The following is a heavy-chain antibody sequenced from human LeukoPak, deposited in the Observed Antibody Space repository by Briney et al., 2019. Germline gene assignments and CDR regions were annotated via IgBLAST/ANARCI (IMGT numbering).Heavy chain of an antibody. Sequence: GGSLRLSCVASGFTLGDYNMNWVRQAPGKGLEWVSAITRSSTYMNYADSLKGRFTISRDNAKNSLYLQMNSLRAEDTAVYYCARDVDPQFPDAFDIWGQGTMVTVSS. CDR3: ARDVDPQFPDAFDI. CDR2: ITRSSTYM. J-gene: IGHJ3*02. D-gene: IGHD2-15*01. CDR1: GFTLGDYN. V-gene: IGHV3-21*01.